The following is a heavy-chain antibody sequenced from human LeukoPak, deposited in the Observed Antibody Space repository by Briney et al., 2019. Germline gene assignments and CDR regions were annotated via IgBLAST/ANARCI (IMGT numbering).Heavy chain of an antibody. CDR1: GFTFDDYA. D-gene: IGHD1-1*01. V-gene: IGHV3-9*01. CDR2: ISWNSGSI. J-gene: IGHJ3*02. Sequence: GGSLRLSGAASGFTFDDYAMHWVRQAPGKGLEWVSGISWNSGSIGYADSVKGRFTISRDNAKNSLYLQMNSLRAEDTALYYCAKETGTTSAAFDIWGQGTMVTVSS. CDR3: AKETGTTSAAFDI.